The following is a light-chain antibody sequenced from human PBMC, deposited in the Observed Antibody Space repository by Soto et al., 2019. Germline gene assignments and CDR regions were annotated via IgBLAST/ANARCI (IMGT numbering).Light chain of an antibody. CDR2: AAS. CDR1: QGISSY. Sequence: AIRMTQSPSSLSASAGDRVTITGLASQGISSYLAWYQQKPGKAPKLLIYAASTLQSGVPSRFSGSGSGTDFTLTISCLQSEDFATYYCQQYYSYPRTFGQGTKVDI. CDR3: QQYYSYPRT. J-gene: IGKJ1*01. V-gene: IGKV1-8*01.